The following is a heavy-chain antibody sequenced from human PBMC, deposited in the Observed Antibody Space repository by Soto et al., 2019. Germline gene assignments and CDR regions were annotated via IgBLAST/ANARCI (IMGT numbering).Heavy chain of an antibody. D-gene: IGHD5-12*01. J-gene: IGHJ4*02. CDR3: ARHVSVSGFEYYFDQ. V-gene: IGHV4-39*01. CDR1: GDSISSSGYY. CDR2: IDYSGST. Sequence: QLHMQESGPGPVKPSETLSLTCTVSGDSISSSGYYWAWIRQPPGKGPEWIGNIDYSGSTYYNASLKIRVAISVDTSNNQFFLKVASVTAADTAVYYCARHVSVSGFEYYFDQWGQGTLFTVST.